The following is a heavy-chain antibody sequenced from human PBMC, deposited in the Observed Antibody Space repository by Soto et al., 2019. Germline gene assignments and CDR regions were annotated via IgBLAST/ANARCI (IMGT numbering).Heavy chain of an antibody. CDR1: GYSFTSYW. CDR2: IYPGDSDT. CDR3: ARRKYDYGGAYDAFDI. J-gene: IGHJ3*02. D-gene: IGHD4-17*01. V-gene: IGHV5-51*01. Sequence: GESLKISCKGSGYSFTSYWIGWVRQMPGKGLEWMGIIYPGDSDTRYSPSFQGQVTISADKSISTAYLQWSSLKASDTAMYYCARRKYDYGGAYDAFDIWGQGTMVTV.